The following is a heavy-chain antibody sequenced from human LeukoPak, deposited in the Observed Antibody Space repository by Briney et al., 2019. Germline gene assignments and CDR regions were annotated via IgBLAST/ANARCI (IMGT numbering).Heavy chain of an antibody. Sequence: PGGSLRLSCAASGFTFSDYYMSWIRQAPGKGLEWVSYISSSGSTIYYADSVKGRFTISRDNAKNSLYLQMNSLRAEDTAVYYCASACYYDSSGYYYPPGVIDYWGQGTLVTVSS. V-gene: IGHV3-11*01. CDR3: ASACYYDSSGYYYPPGVIDY. J-gene: IGHJ4*02. CDR2: ISSSGSTI. CDR1: GFTFSDYY. D-gene: IGHD3-22*01.